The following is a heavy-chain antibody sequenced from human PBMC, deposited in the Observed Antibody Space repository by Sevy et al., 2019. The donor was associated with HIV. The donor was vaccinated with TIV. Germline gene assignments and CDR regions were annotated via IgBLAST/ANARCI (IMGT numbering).Heavy chain of an antibody. CDR2: IYYSGESNDNWGT. CDR3: ARGRDYRGTNWFDP. V-gene: IGHV4-59*08. CDR1: NGSISNYY. Sequence: SETLSLTCTVSNGSISNYYWSWIRQSPGKGLDYIGYIYYSGESNDNWGTKYNPSLKSRVTIAIDVSKSHFSLKLTSVTVADTALYYCARGRDYRGTNWFDPWGQGTLVTVSS. D-gene: IGHD4-17*01. J-gene: IGHJ5*02.